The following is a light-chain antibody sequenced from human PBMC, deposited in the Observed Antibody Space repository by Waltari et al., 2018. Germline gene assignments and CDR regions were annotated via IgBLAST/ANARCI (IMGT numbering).Light chain of an antibody. Sequence: EIVMTQSPATLSVSPGERATLSCRASQTVGRNLAWYQQNPGQAPRLLIYSASTRATGIPARFSGSGSGTEFTLTISSLQSEDFAVYYCQQYNNWPPYTFGQGTKLEMK. CDR1: QTVGRN. CDR3: QQYNNWPPYT. J-gene: IGKJ2*01. V-gene: IGKV3-15*01. CDR2: SAS.